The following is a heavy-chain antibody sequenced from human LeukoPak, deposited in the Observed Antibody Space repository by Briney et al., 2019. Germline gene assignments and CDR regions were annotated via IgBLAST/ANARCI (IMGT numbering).Heavy chain of an antibody. CDR2: IYYSGST. CDR1: GGSISSYY. J-gene: IGHJ4*02. D-gene: IGHD6-19*01. CDR3: ARDRMGSGWYSDYFDY. Sequence: SETLSLTCTVSGGSISSYYWSWIRQPPGKGLEWIGYIYYSGSTNYNPSLKSRVTISVDTSKNPFSLKLSSVTAADTAVYYCARDRMGSGWYSDYFDYWGQGTLVTVSS. V-gene: IGHV4-59*01.